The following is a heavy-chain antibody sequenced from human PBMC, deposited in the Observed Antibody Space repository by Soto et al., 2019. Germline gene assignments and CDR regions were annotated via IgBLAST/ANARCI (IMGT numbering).Heavy chain of an antibody. CDR3: ARTVGAYYFDY. V-gene: IGHV4-31*03. CDR1: GGSISSGGYY. CDR2: IYYSGST. J-gene: IGHJ4*02. Sequence: SETLSLTCTVSGGSISSGGYYWSWIRQHPGKGLEWIGYIYYSGSTYYKPSLKSRDTISVDTSKNQNSLKMSYVTAADTAVYYCARTVGAYYFDYWGQGTLVTVSS. D-gene: IGHD1-26*01.